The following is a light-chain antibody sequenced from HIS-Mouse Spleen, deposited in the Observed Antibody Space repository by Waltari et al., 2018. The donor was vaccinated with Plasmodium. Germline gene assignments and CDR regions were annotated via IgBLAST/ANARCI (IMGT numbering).Light chain of an antibody. CDR2: GAS. CDR3: QQYNNWSFT. V-gene: IGKV3-15*01. CDR1: QRVSSN. Sequence: EIVMTQPPATLSVSLGEGAPPSSRASQRVSSNLAWYQQKPGQAPRPLIYGASTRATGIPARFSGSRSGTEFTLTISSLQSEDFAVYYCQQYNNWSFTFGPGTKVDIK. J-gene: IGKJ3*01.